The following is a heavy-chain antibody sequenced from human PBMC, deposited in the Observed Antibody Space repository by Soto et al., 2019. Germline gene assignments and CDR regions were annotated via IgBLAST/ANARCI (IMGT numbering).Heavy chain of an antibody. V-gene: IGHV3-23*01. CDR3: AKGSTNGRPYYFDC. CDR2: ISPSGGDT. Sequence: GGSLRLSCAASGFTFTTYVMSWVRQAPGKGLEWISAISPSGGDTWHADSVKGRFTISRDNTKNTLYLQMDSLRAEDTAVYYCAKGSTNGRPYYFDCWGQGTLVTVSS. D-gene: IGHD2-8*01. J-gene: IGHJ4*02. CDR1: GFTFTTYV.